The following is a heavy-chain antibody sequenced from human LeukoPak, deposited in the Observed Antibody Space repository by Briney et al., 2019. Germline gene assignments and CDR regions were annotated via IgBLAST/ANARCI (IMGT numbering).Heavy chain of an antibody. J-gene: IGHJ6*03. CDR2: IYHSGST. CDR1: GGSISSGGYY. D-gene: IGHD3-3*01. Sequence: SETLSLTCTVSGGSISSGGYYWSWIRQPPGKGLEWIGYIYHSGSTYYNPSLKSRVTVSVDTSKNQFSLKLSSVTAADTAVYYCARGGGDFWSGYFSDYYMDVWGKGTTVTVSS. V-gene: IGHV4-30-2*01. CDR3: ARGGGDFWSGYFSDYYMDV.